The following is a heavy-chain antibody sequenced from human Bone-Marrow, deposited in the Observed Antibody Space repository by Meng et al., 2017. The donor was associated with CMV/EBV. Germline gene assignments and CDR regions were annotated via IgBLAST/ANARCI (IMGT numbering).Heavy chain of an antibody. Sequence: SVKVSCKASGGTFSSYAISWVRQAPGQGLEWMGGIIPIFGTANYAQKFQGRVTITTDKSTSTAYMELSSLRSEDTAVYYCARVNYYGAGYYFDYWGQGTLVTVSS. CDR2: IIPIFGTA. D-gene: IGHD3-10*01. V-gene: IGHV1-69*05. CDR1: GGTFSSYA. CDR3: ARVNYYGAGYYFDY. J-gene: IGHJ4*02.